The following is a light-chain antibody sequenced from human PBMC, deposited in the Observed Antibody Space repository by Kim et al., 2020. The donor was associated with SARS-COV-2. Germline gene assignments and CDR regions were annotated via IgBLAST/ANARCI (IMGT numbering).Light chain of an antibody. V-gene: IGKV1-39*01. CDR1: RTIDRY. CDR2: LAS. Sequence: ASVGDRVTITCRASRTIDRYLNWYQQQPGQAPKLLVFLASNLQSGVPFRYSGSGSGTEFSLTIDSLQPEDFATYYCQHSYNDHWTFGPGTKVDIK. J-gene: IGKJ1*01. CDR3: QHSYNDHWT.